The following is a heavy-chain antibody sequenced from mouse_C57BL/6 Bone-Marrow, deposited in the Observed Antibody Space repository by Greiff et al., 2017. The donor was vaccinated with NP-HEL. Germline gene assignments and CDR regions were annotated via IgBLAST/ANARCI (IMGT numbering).Heavy chain of an antibody. CDR1: GYTFTDHT. J-gene: IGHJ3*01. V-gene: IGHV1-78*01. D-gene: IGHD1-1*01. CDR3: ARDYYGSSPWFAD. Sequence: VQLQQSDAELVKPGASVKISCKVSGYTFTDHTIHWMKQRPEQGLEWIGYIYPRDGSTKYNEKFKGKATLTADKSSSTAYMQLNSLTTEDSAVYFCARDYYGSSPWFADWGQGTLVTVSA. CDR2: IYPRDGST.